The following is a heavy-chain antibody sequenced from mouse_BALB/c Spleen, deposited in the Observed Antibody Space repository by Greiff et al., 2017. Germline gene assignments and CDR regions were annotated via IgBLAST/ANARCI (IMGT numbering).Heavy chain of an antibody. CDR3: TRYGNFDY. D-gene: IGHD2-1*01. Sequence: LQQPGSELVRPGASVKLSCKASGYTFTSYWMHWVKQRPGQGLAWIGNIYPGSGSTNYDEKFKSKATLSVATSSSTAYMQLSSLTSEDSAVYYCTRYGNFDYWGQGTTLTVSS. V-gene: IGHV1S22*01. J-gene: IGHJ2*01. CDR1: GYTFTSYW. CDR2: IYPGSGST.